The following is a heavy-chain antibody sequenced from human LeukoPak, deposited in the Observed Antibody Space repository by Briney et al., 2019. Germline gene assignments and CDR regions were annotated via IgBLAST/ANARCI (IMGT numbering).Heavy chain of an antibody. CDR3: ARDRGSGQLDY. CDR1: GGSISSYY. CDR2: IYYSGST. V-gene: IGHV4-39*07. Sequence: SETLSLTCTVSGGSISSYYWGWIRQPPGKGLEWIGSIYYSGSTYYNPSHKSRVTISVDTSKNQFSLKLSSVTAADTAVYYCARDRGSGQLDYWGQGTLVTVSS. D-gene: IGHD3-10*01. J-gene: IGHJ4*02.